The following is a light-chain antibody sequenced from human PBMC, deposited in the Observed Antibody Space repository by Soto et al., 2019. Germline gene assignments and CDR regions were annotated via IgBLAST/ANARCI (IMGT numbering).Light chain of an antibody. CDR2: DVS. CDR1: SSDIGGYNY. V-gene: IGLV2-14*01. Sequence: QSALTQPASVSGSPGQSITISCTGTSSDIGGYNYVSWYQQLPGEAPKLIIYDVSDRPSGVSTRFSGSKSGNTASLTISGHQAEDEGDYYCSSFTSRHTYVFGTGTKVTVL. CDR3: SSFTSRHTYV. J-gene: IGLJ1*01.